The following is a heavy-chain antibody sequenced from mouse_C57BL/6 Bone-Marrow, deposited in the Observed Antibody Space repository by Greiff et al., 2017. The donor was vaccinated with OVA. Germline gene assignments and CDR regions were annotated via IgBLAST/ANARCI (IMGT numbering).Heavy chain of an antibody. J-gene: IGHJ2*01. CDR1: GFNIKNTY. D-gene: IGHD3-2*02. CDR2: IDPANGNT. Sequence: VQLQQSVAELVRPGASVKLSCTASGFNIKNTYMPWVKQRPEQGLEWIGRIDPANGNTKYAPKFQGKATITADTASNTAYLQLSSLTSEDTAIYYCARQLRVRGYFDYWGQGTTLTVSS. V-gene: IGHV14-3*01. CDR3: ARQLRVRGYFDY.